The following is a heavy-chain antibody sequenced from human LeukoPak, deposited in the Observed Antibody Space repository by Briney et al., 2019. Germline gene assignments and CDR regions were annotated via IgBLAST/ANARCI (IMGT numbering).Heavy chain of an antibody. CDR3: ARGGKATVVTM. CDR1: GGSINSYY. Sequence: SETLSLTCTASGGSINSYYWSWIRQPAGKGLEWIGRIYSSGSTNYNPSLKSRVSMSVDTSKNQFSLKLTSVTAADTALYYCARGGKATVVTMWGQGILVTVSS. J-gene: IGHJ4*02. CDR2: IYSSGST. D-gene: IGHD4-23*01. V-gene: IGHV4-4*07.